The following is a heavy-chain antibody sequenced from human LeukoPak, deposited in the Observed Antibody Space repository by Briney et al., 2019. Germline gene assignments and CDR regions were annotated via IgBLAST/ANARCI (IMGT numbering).Heavy chain of an antibody. D-gene: IGHD3-22*01. J-gene: IGHJ4*02. CDR3: ARDGYYDSSGTSFDY. CDR1: GYTFTSYY. V-gene: IGHV1-46*01. CDR2: INPSGGST. Sequence: ASVKVSCKASGYTFTSYYMHWVRQAPGQGLEWMGIINPSGGSTSYAQKFQGRVTMTRDISTSTVYMELSSLRSEDTAVYYCARDGYYDSSGTSFDYWGQGTLVTVSS.